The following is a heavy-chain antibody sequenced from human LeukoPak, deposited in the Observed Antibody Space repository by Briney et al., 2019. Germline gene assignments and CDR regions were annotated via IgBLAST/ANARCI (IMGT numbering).Heavy chain of an antibody. CDR1: GFTFNNYV. J-gene: IGHJ4*02. D-gene: IGHD4-17*01. CDR2: IYSGGST. Sequence: GGSLRLSCAASGFTFNNYVMSWVRQAPGKGLEWVSVIYSGGSTYYADSVKGRFTISRDNSKNTLHLQMNSLRAEDTAVYYCARGEDYGDYFDYWGQGTLVTVSS. V-gene: IGHV3-53*01. CDR3: ARGEDYGDYFDY.